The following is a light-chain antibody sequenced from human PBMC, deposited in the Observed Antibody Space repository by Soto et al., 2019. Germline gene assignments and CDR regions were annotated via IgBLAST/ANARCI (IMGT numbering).Light chain of an antibody. CDR3: KPSSSSPPAFT. Sequence: EIVLTQSPGTLSVSPGERVTLSCRASQSVSSNYLAWYQQRPGQAPRLLIFGASYRATGIPDRFSGSGSGTHFTLTISRLEPEDFAVYSCKPSSSSPPAFTFGPGTKVDSK. CDR2: GAS. J-gene: IGKJ3*01. V-gene: IGKV3-20*01. CDR1: QSVSSNY.